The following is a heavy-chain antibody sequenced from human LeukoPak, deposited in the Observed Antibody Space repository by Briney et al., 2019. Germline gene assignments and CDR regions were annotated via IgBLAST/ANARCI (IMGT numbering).Heavy chain of an antibody. CDR3: ASWGMVRGVTYQDY. J-gene: IGHJ4*02. CDR1: GGSFSGYY. CDR2: INHSGST. Sequence: PSETLSLTCALYGGSFSGYYWSWIRQPPGKGLEWIGEINHSGSTNYNPSLKSRVTISVDTSKNQFSLKLSSVTAADTAVYYCASWGMVRGVTYQDYWGQGTLVTVSS. V-gene: IGHV4-34*01. D-gene: IGHD3-10*01.